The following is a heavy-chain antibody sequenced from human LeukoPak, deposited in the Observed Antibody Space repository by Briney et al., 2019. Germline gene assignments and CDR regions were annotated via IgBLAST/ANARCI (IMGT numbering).Heavy chain of an antibody. Sequence: SETLSLTCSVSYGSIGSYYWSWIRQPPGKGLEWIGYIYYSGSTNYNSSLKSRVTISVDTSKNHFSLKLTSVTAVDTAVYYCARGGNSGYDVGTFDHWGQGTLVTVSS. CDR3: ARGGNSGYDVGTFDH. CDR2: IYYSGST. CDR1: YGSIGSYY. J-gene: IGHJ4*02. V-gene: IGHV4-59*01. D-gene: IGHD5-12*01.